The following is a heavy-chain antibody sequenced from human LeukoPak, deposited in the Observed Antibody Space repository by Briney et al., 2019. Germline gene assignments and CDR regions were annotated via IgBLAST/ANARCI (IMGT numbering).Heavy chain of an antibody. CDR2: IYLDGSKI. CDR3: VRDDSGSVIRGVLHC. Sequence: GRSLRLSCTASGFTLSSYAIHWVRQAPGKGLEWVSVIYLDGSKIYYADSVKGRFTLSRDNSKNTLYRQMNRLIAEDTAVYYCVRDDSGSVIRGVLHCWGQGALVTVSS. D-gene: IGHD3-10*01. J-gene: IGHJ4*02. CDR1: GFTLSSYA. V-gene: IGHV3-33*01.